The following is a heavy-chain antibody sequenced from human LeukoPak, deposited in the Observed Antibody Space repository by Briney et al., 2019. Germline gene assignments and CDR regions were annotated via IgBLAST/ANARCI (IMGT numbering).Heavy chain of an antibody. D-gene: IGHD2-15*01. V-gene: IGHV4-30-2*01. CDR2: IYHSGST. CDR3: ARVVPAARGFDY. CDR1: GGSISSGGYS. J-gene: IGHJ4*02. Sequence: PSETLSLTCAVSGGSISSGGYSWSWIRQPPGKGLEWIGYIYHSGSTYYNPSLKGRVTISVDRSKNQFSLKLSSVTAADTAVYYCARVVPAARGFDYWGQGTLVTVSS.